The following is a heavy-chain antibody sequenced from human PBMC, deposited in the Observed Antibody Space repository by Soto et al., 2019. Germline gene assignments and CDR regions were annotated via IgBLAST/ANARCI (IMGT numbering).Heavy chain of an antibody. CDR3: ARVQYSGYDLGACDI. CDR1: GFTFSSYD. V-gene: IGHV3-13*01. CDR2: IGTAGDT. Sequence: EVQLVESGGGLVQPGGSLRLSCAASGFTFSSYDMHWVRQATGKGLEWVSAIGTAGDTYYPGSVKGRFTISRENAKNSLYLQMNSLRAGDTAVYYCARVQYSGYDLGACDIWGQGTMVTVSS. J-gene: IGHJ3*02. D-gene: IGHD5-12*01.